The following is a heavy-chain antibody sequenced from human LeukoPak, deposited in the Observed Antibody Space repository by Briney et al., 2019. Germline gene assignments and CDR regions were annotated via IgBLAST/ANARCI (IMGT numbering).Heavy chain of an antibody. J-gene: IGHJ3*02. D-gene: IGHD2-8*02. CDR1: GGSLSSGSYY. Sequence: SETLSLTCTVSGGSLSSGSYYWSWIRQPAGKGLEWIGRSYTSGSTNYNPSLESRVTMSVDTSKNPVSLKLSSVPSEDTAVYYCARSTVGGWFLSTFDIWGQGTMVTVSS. CDR3: ARSTVGGWFLSTFDI. V-gene: IGHV4-61*02. CDR2: SYTSGST.